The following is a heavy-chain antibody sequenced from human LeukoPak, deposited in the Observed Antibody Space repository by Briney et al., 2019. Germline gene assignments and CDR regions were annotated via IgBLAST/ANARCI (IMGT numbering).Heavy chain of an antibody. CDR1: GGSISSSSYY. CDR3: ARVVDTAMAPYFDY. Sequence: SETLSLTCTVSGGSISSSSYYWGWIRQPPGKGLEWIGSIYYSGSTYYNPSLKSRVTISVDTSKNQFSLKLSSVTAADTAVYYCARVVDTAMAPYFDYWGQGTLVTVSS. D-gene: IGHD5-18*01. CDR2: IYYSGST. J-gene: IGHJ4*02. V-gene: IGHV4-39*07.